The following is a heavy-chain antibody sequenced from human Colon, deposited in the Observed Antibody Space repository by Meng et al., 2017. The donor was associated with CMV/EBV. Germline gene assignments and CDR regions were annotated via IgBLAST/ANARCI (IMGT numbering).Heavy chain of an antibody. CDR1: GYTFNGYF. CDR3: ATFGGDFDY. CDR2: INPVSGDT. V-gene: IGHV1-2*02. D-gene: IGHD3-3*01. J-gene: IGHJ4*02. Sequence: GELLQSGAGVKEPGASGKVSCKTSGYTFNGYFMHWVRQAPGQGLEWMGWINPVSGDTSYAQKFQVRVTMTRDTSISTAYMELSSLRSDDTAVYYCATFGGDFDYWGQGTLVTVSS.